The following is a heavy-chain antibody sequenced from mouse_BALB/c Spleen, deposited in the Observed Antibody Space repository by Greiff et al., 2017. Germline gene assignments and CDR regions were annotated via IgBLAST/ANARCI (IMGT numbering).Heavy chain of an antibody. D-gene: IGHD2-1*01. Sequence: VHLQRPGAELVKPGAPVKMSCKASGYSFTSYWMHWVKQRPGQGLEWIGVIDPSDSYTSYNQKFKGKGTLTVDTSSSTAYMQLSSLTSEDSAVYYCTRSGNLSGFAYWGQGTLVTVSA. CDR1: GYSFTSYW. J-gene: IGHJ3*01. CDR2: IDPSDSYT. CDR3: TRSGNLSGFAY. V-gene: IGHV1S127*01.